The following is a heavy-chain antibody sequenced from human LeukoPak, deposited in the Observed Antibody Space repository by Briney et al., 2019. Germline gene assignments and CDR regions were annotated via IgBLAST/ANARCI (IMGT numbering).Heavy chain of an antibody. CDR2: INPDTGGT. Sequence: ASVKVSCKASGYTFTGPYMRWVRQAPGQGLEWMGWINPDTGGTNYAQNFQGRVTMTRDTSFSTAYMEMSSLRSDDTAVYYCARMLSGAYDVWGQGTLVTVSS. D-gene: IGHD5-12*01. CDR1: GYTFTGPY. J-gene: IGHJ4*02. V-gene: IGHV1-2*02. CDR3: ARMLSGAYDV.